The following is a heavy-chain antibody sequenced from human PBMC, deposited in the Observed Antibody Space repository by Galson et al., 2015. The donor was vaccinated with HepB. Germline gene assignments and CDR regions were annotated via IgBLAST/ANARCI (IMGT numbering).Heavy chain of an antibody. V-gene: IGHV4-31*03. D-gene: IGHD4-17*01. J-gene: IGHJ6*02. CDR2: IYYSGST. CDR1: GGSISSSSYY. CDR3: ARDQVGQDYGDYYYGMDV. Sequence: TLSLTCTVSGGSISSSSYYWGWIRQHPGKGLEWIGYIYYSGSTYYNPSLKSRVTISVDTSKNQFSLKLSSVTAADTAVYYCARDQVGQDYGDYYYGMDVWGQGTTVTVSS.